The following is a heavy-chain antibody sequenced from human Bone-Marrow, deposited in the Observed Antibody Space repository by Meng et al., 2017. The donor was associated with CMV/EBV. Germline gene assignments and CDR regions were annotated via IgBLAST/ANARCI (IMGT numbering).Heavy chain of an antibody. CDR2: INHSGST. CDR1: GGSFSGYY. Sequence: SETLSLTCAVYGGSFSGYYWSWIRQPPGKGLEWIGEINHSGSTNYNPSLKSRVTISVDTSKNQFSLKLSSVTAADTAVYYCAIRVVPAAADAFDIWGQGTMVTVSS. V-gene: IGHV4-34*01. D-gene: IGHD2-2*01. J-gene: IGHJ3*02. CDR3: AIRVVPAAADAFDI.